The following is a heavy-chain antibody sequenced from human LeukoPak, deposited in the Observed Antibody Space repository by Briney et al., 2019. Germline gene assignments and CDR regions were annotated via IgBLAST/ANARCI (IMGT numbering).Heavy chain of an antibody. Sequence: GGSLTLTCPASGFTFSNYWMHWVRQPPGKGLVWVSRINSDGINTSYADSVNGRFTISRDKAKNTLNLQMNSLRAEDTAVYYCARDLGQYYDTSDNWFDPWGQGTLVTVSS. CDR2: INSDGINT. CDR3: ARDLGQYYDTSDNWFDP. J-gene: IGHJ5*02. CDR1: GFTFSNYW. D-gene: IGHD3-22*01. V-gene: IGHV3-74*01.